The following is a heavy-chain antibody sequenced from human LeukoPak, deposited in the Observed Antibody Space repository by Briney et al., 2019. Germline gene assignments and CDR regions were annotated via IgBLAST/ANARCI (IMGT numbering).Heavy chain of an antibody. V-gene: IGHV3-30-3*01. CDR2: ISYDGSNK. J-gene: IGHJ4*02. D-gene: IGHD5-12*01. CDR3: ARIPRTWLRFPYFDY. CDR1: AFTFSNYT. Sequence: GRSLRLSCAASAFTFSNYTMHWVRQAPGKGLEWVAVISYDGSNKYYADSVKGRFTISRDNSKNTLYLQVNSLRGEDTAVYYCARIPRTWLRFPYFDYWGQGTLVTVSS.